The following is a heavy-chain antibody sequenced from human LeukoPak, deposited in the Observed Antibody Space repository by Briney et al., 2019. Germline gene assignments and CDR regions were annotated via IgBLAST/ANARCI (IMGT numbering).Heavy chain of an antibody. CDR1: GFTFSSYS. J-gene: IGHJ4*02. CDR3: ARDTLHSGYDPSKFDY. CDR2: IGSSSSYI. V-gene: IGHV3-21*01. D-gene: IGHD5-12*01. Sequence: PGGSLRLSCAASGFTFSSYSMNWVRQAPGKGLEWVSSIGSSSSYIYYADSVKGRFTISRDNAKNSLYLQMNSLRAEDTAVYYCARDTLHSGYDPSKFDYWGQGTLVTVSS.